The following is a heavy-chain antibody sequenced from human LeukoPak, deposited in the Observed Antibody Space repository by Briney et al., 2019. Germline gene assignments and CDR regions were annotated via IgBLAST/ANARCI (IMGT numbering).Heavy chain of an antibody. CDR3: ARWTGTTDAFDI. V-gene: IGHV4-34*01. CDR1: GGSFSGYY. D-gene: IGHD1-7*01. Sequence: PSETLSLTCAVYGGSFSGYYWSWIRQPPGKGLEWIGEINHSGSTNYNPSLKSRVTISVDTSKNQFSLKLSSVTAADTAVYYCARWTGTTDAFDIWGQGTMVTVSS. J-gene: IGHJ3*02. CDR2: INHSGST.